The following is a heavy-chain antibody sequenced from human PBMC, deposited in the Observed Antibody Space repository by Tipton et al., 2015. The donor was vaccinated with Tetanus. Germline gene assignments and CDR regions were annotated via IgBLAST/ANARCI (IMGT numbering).Heavy chain of an antibody. V-gene: IGHV4-61*08. J-gene: IGHJ4*02. CDR2: ISPSGRT. D-gene: IGHD3-3*01. Sequence: PGLVKPSETLSLTCSVTGGSLRGGDYHWSWIRQPPGKGLEWLAYISPSGRTNSNYSLKRRITISQDKSKNQFSLRLTSVTAAATAVYYCVRANYEFPKKCPFDYWGPGSLVIVSS. CDR1: GGSLRGGDYH. CDR3: VRANYEFPKKCPFDY.